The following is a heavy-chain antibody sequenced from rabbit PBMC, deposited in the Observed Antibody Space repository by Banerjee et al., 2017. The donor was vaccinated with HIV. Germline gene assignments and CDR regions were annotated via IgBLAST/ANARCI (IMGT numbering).Heavy chain of an antibody. CDR1: GFSLSSSYY. Sequence: QEQLEESGGDLVKPGASLTLTCTASGFSLSSSYYMCWVRQAPGKGLEWIACIYTGSSGITSYASWAKGRFTVSKTSSTTVTLQMTSLTAADTATYFCARDLAGVIGWNFDLWGQGTLVTVS. CDR3: ARDLAGVIGWNFDL. V-gene: IGHV1S45*01. D-gene: IGHD4-1*01. CDR2: IYTGSSGIT. J-gene: IGHJ4*01.